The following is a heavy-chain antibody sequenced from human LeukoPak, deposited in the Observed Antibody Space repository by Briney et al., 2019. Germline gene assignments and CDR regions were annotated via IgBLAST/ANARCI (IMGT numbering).Heavy chain of an antibody. D-gene: IGHD1-7*01. CDR2: FYYSGST. V-gene: IGHV4-30-4*01. Sequence: SSETLSLTCTVSGGSISGGDYYWSWIRQPPGKGLEWIGYFYYSGSTYYNPSLKSRVTISVDTSKNQFSLKLSSVTAADTAVYYCARAPPNWNYGLGYWGQGTLVTVSS. CDR1: GGSISGGDYY. J-gene: IGHJ4*02. CDR3: ARAPPNWNYGLGY.